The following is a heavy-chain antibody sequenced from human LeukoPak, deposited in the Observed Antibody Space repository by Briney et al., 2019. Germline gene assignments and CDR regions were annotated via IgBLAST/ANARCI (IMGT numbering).Heavy chain of an antibody. CDR1: GYTFTSYY. D-gene: IGHD4-17*01. V-gene: IGHV1-46*01. CDR2: INPSGGST. J-gene: IGHJ4*02. CDR3: ARGPYARFDY. Sequence: ASVTVSCKASGYTFTSYYLHWVRQAPGQGLEWVGIINPSGGSTSYAQKFQGRVTMTRDTSTSTLYMELSSLRSEDTAVYYCARGPYARFDYWGQGNLVTVSS.